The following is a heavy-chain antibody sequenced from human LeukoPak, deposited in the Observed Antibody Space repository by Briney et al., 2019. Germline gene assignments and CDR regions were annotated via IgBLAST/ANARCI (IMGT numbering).Heavy chain of an antibody. D-gene: IGHD3-3*01. Sequence: SETLSLTCTVSGGSISSSSHYWGWIRQPPGKGLEWIGSIYYSGSTYYNPSLKSRVTISVDTSKNQFSLKLSSVTAADTAVYYCARDGHPYYDFWSGYYTGVHYFDYWGQGTLVTVSS. V-gene: IGHV4-39*07. CDR1: GGSISSSSHY. CDR2: IYYSGST. J-gene: IGHJ4*02. CDR3: ARDGHPYYDFWSGYYTGVHYFDY.